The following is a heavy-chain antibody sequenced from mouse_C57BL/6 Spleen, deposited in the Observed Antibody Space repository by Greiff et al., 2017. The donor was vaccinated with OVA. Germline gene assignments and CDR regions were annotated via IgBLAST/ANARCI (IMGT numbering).Heavy chain of an antibody. CDR3: ARQDYGGVDY. D-gene: IGHD1-1*01. V-gene: IGHV1-82*01. CDR2: IYPGDGDT. J-gene: IGHJ4*01. Sequence: VKLQESGPELVKPGASVKISCKASGYAFSSSWMNWVKQRPGKGLEWIGRIYPGDGDTNYNGKFKGKATLTADKSSSTAYMQLSSLTSEDSAVYFCARQDYGGVDYWGQGTSVTVSS. CDR1: GYAFSSSW.